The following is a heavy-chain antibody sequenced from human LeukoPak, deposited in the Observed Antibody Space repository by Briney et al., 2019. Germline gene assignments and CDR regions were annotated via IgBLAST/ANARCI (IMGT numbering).Heavy chain of an antibody. V-gene: IGHV3-9*01. CDR1: GFTVDAYA. Sequence: PGGSLRLSCAVSGFTVDAYAMHWVRQAPGKGLEWVSSISWNSNNIGYADSVKGRFTISRDNSKNTLYLQMNSLRAEDTAVYYCARSIAARPYDFDYWGQGTLVTVSS. CDR3: ARSIAARPYDFDY. J-gene: IGHJ4*02. D-gene: IGHD6-6*01. CDR2: ISWNSNNI.